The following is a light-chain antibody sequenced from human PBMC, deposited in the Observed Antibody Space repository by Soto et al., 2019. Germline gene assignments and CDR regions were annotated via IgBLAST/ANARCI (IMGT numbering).Light chain of an antibody. J-gene: IGLJ1*01. CDR1: SSDVGGYNY. CDR2: DVS. V-gene: IGLV2-14*01. CDR3: SSYTSSSTA. Sequence: QSVLTQPASVSGSPGQSSTISCTGTSSDVGGYNYVSWYQQHPGKAPKLMIYDVSNRPSGVSNRFSGSKSGNTASLTISGLQAEDEADYYCSSYTSSSTAFGTGTKSPS.